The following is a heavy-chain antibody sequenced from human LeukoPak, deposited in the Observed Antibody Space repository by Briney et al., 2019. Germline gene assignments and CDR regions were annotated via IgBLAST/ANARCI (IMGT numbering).Heavy chain of an antibody. CDR3: ARDPYRPHLYDSSGLDAFDI. J-gene: IGHJ3*02. CDR2: TYYRSKWYN. V-gene: IGHV6-1*01. D-gene: IGHD3-22*01. Sequence: SQTLSLTCAISGDSVSSNSAACNWIRQSPSRGLEWLGRTYYRSKWYNDSAVSVKSRITINPDTSKNQFSLQLNSVTPEDTAVYYCARDPYRPHLYDSSGLDAFDIWGQGTMVTVSS. CDR1: GDSVSSNSAA.